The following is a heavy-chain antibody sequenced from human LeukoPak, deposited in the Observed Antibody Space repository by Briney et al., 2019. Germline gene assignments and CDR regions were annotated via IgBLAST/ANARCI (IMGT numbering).Heavy chain of an antibody. CDR1: GGTFSSYA. CDR3: ARDGRDYVWGSYRFLSYFDY. D-gene: IGHD3-16*02. CDR2: IIPILGIA. J-gene: IGHJ4*02. Sequence: GASVKVSCKASGGTFSSYAISWVRQAPGQGLEWMGRIIPILGIANYAQKFQGRVTITADKSTSTAYMELSSLRSEDTAVYYCARDGRDYVWGSYRFLSYFDYWGQGTLVTVSS. V-gene: IGHV1-69*04.